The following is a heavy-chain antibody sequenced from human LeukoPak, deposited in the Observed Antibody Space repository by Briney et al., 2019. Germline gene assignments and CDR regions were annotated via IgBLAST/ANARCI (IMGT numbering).Heavy chain of an antibody. V-gene: IGHV1-18*01. CDR2: ISAYNGNT. Sequence: ASVKVSCKASGYTFTSYGISWVRQAPGQGLEWMGWISAYNGNTNYAQKLQGRVTMTTDTSTSTAYMEPRSLRSDDTAVYYCARDPPILGGWTSDWFDPWGQGTLVTVSS. CDR3: ARDPPILGGWTSDWFDP. J-gene: IGHJ5*02. CDR1: GYTFTSYG. D-gene: IGHD1-26*01.